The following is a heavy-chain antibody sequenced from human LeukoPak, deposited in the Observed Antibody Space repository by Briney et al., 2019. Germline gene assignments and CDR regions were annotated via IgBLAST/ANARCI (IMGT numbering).Heavy chain of an antibody. D-gene: IGHD6-13*01. V-gene: IGHV1-2*02. Sequence: ASVKFSLMSSGYTFTGYYMHWVRQAPGQGLEWMGWINPNSGGTNYAQKFQGRVTMTRDTSISTAYMELSRLRSDDTAVYHCARVIIAAPHVPGKYGMDVWDQGITDTVSS. CDR2: INPNSGGT. CDR1: GYTFTGYY. J-gene: IGHJ6*02. CDR3: ARVIIAAPHVPGKYGMDV.